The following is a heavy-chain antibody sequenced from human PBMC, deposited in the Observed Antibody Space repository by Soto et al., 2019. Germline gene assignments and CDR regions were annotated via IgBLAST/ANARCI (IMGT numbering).Heavy chain of an antibody. CDR1: GGSISSYY. V-gene: IGHV4-4*07. Sequence: SETLSLTCTVSGGSISSYYWSWIRQPAGKGLEWIGRIYTSGSTNYNPSLKSRVTMSVDTSKNQISLNLRSVTAADTAIYYCARDVNDSSGSQGFDYWGQGTLVTVSS. D-gene: IGHD3-22*01. CDR3: ARDVNDSSGSQGFDY. CDR2: IYTSGST. J-gene: IGHJ4*02.